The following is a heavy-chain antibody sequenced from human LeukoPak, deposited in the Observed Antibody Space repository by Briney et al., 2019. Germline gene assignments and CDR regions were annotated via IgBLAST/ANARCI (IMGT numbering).Heavy chain of an antibody. V-gene: IGHV3-53*05. Sequence: PGGLRRLSCAASGLTVSSSYVWLVREAPGKGMEWVSIIYNDGSTYYADSMKGRFTISRDNSRNTLSLQMSSLRAEDTAVYYCSSHIHYGYEYWGRGTLVTVS. CDR3: SSHIHYGYEY. CDR1: GLTVSSSY. D-gene: IGHD3-16*01. J-gene: IGHJ4*02. CDR2: IYNDGST.